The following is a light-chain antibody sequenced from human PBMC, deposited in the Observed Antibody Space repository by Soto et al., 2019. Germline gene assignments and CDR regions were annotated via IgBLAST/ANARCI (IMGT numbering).Light chain of an antibody. Sequence: DIQMTQSPSSLSGSVGDRVTITYRASQTISSWLAWYQQKPGKAPRLLIYTASTLESGVPSRFSASGSGTEFTLTISSLHPDDFATYYCQEYNNYWTFGQGTKVDIK. CDR3: QEYNNYWT. J-gene: IGKJ1*01. V-gene: IGKV1-5*01. CDR1: QTISSW. CDR2: TAS.